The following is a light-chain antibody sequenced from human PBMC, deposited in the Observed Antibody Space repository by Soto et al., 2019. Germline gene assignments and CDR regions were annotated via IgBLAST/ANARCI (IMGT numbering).Light chain of an antibody. Sequence: QSVLTQPPSVSAAPGQKVTISCSGSSSNIGRNYVSWYQQLPGRAPKVVIYDNSKRPSGIPDRFSGSKSGSSATLGVTGLQTGDEADYYCGTWDSDLSAEVFGGGTKLTVL. CDR2: DNS. CDR3: GTWDSDLSAEV. J-gene: IGLJ3*02. V-gene: IGLV1-51*01. CDR1: SSNIGRNY.